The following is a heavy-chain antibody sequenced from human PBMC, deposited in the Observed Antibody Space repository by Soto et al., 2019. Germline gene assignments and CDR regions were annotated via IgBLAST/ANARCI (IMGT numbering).Heavy chain of an antibody. J-gene: IGHJ3*02. CDR3: ARDHRYALDI. CDR2: IRDGVGSI. V-gene: IGHV3-48*02. CDR1: GFTFSNAW. Sequence: EVQLVESGGGLVKPGGSLRLSCAASGFTFSNAWMSWVRQAPGKGLEWLAYIRDGVGSIKYADSVEGRFTISRDNAKNSLYLQMNSLRDEDTAVYYCARDHRYALDIWGQGTRVTVSS.